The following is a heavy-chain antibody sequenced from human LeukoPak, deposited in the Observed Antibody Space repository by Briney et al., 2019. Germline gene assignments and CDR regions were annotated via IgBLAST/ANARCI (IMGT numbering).Heavy chain of an antibody. CDR2: IYYSGTT. CDR3: QRLVYLNGWQIDY. V-gene: IGHV4-31*03. Sequence: PSETLSLTCTVSGGSIRTRGNYWSWIRHHPGKGLEWMGCIYYSGTTYDSPSLKSRLTVSVDTSKNQFFLDLTSVTAADTAVYYCQRLVYLNGWQIDYWGRGTLVTVSS. J-gene: IGHJ4*02. D-gene: IGHD2-8*01. CDR1: GGSIRTRGNY.